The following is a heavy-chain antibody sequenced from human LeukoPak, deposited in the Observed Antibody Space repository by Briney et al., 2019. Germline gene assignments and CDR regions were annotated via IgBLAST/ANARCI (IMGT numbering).Heavy chain of an antibody. CDR1: GFTFSRYS. J-gene: IGHJ6*03. D-gene: IGHD6-6*01. V-gene: IGHV3-23*01. CDR3: AKRAGDDSSSAYYSFMDV. CDR2: ISGTSLTI. Sequence: GGSLRLSCVASGFTFSRYSIRWVRQAPGKGLEWVSAISGTSLTIYYADSVKGPFTISRDNSKTTLYLQMDSLRVEDTAVYYCAKRAGDDSSSAYYSFMDVWGEGTTVTVSS.